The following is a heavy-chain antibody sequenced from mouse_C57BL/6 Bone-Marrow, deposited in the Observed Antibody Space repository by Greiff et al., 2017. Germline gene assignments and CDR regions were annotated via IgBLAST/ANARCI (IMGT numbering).Heavy chain of an antibody. CDR2: IDPSDSYT. J-gene: IGHJ2*01. CDR3: ARRYGSTIDY. Sequence: VQLQQPGAELVMPGASVKLSCKASGYTFTSYWMHWVKQRPGQGLEWIGEIDPSDSYTNYNQKFKGKSTLTVDKSSSTAYMQLSSLTSEDSAVYYCARRYGSTIDYWGQGTTLTVSS. D-gene: IGHD1-1*01. CDR1: GYTFTSYW. V-gene: IGHV1-69*01.